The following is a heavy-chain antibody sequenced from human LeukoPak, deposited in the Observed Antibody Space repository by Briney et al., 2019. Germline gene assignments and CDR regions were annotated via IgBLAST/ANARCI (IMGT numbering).Heavy chain of an antibody. V-gene: IGHV1-18*01. Sequence: GASVTVSCKPSGYXFTSYGMAWVRQAPGHGLEWMGLIYPYNGDTNYAQHVQGRVTLTTDTSTGTASVELRSLTSDDAAVYYCARLAEHKLQSYFDYWGQGALVTVSS. D-gene: IGHD1-26*01. CDR3: ARLAEHKLQSYFDY. CDR2: IYPYNGDT. J-gene: IGHJ4*02. CDR1: GYXFTSYG.